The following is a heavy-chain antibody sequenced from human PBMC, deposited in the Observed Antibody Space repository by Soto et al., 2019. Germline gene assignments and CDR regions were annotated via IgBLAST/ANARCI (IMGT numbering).Heavy chain of an antibody. D-gene: IGHD3-10*02. Sequence: SETLSLTCTVSGGSISSGDYYWSWIRQPPGKGLEWIGHIYNSGSTYSNPSLKSRVTISVDTSKNQFSLKLSSVTAADTAVYYCARGPGADIVDYWGQGTLVIVSS. CDR3: ARGPGADIVDY. CDR2: IYNSGST. CDR1: GGSISSGDYY. J-gene: IGHJ4*02. V-gene: IGHV4-30-4*01.